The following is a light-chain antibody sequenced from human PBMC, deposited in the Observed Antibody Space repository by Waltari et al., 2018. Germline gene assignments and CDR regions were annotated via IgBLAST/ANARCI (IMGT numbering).Light chain of an antibody. Sequence: QSALTQPASVSGSPGQSITISCSGSSSDFGAYNYVSWYQQHPGKAPRLLIQDVSIRPSGVSNRFSGSKSGNTASLAISGLQAEDEADYYCSSYTITNTRVFGGGTKVTVL. V-gene: IGLV2-14*03. J-gene: IGLJ3*02. CDR1: SSDFGAYNY. CDR3: SSYTITNTRV. CDR2: DVS.